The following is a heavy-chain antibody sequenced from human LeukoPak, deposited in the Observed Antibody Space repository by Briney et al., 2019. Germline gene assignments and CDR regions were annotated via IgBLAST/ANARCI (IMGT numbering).Heavy chain of an antibody. Sequence: SQTLSLTCTVSGGPISSGGYYWSWIRQHPGKGLEWIGYIYYSGSTYYNPSLKSRVTISVDTSKNQFSLKLSSVTAADTAVYYCARGRVRYLGVYFDYWGQGTLVTFSS. D-gene: IGHD3-9*01. V-gene: IGHV4-31*03. CDR2: IYYSGST. CDR3: ARGRVRYLGVYFDY. J-gene: IGHJ4*02. CDR1: GGPISSGGYY.